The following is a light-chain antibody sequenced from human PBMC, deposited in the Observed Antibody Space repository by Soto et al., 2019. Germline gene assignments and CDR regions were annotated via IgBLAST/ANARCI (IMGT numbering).Light chain of an antibody. CDR3: QSYDSSLSAVV. CDR2: DNT. J-gene: IGLJ2*01. V-gene: IGLV1-40*01. Sequence: QSVLTQPPSVSGAPGQRVTFSCTGSSSNIGAGFGVYWYQHLPGTAPKLLIYDNTNRPSGVPDRFSGSKSGTSASLAITGLQAEDEADYYCQSYDSSLSAVVFGGVTKVTVL. CDR1: SSNIGAGFG.